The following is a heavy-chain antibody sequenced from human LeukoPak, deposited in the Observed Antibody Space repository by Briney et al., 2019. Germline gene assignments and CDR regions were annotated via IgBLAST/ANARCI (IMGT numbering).Heavy chain of an antibody. CDR1: GYTFTGYY. Sequence: ASVKVSCKASGYTFTGYYMHWVRQAPGQGLEWMGQINPNSGGTNYAQKFQGRVTMTRDTSISTAYMELSRLRSDDTAVYYCARSPEYYYDSSGYSFDYWGQGTLVTVSS. D-gene: IGHD3-22*01. CDR3: ARSPEYYYDSSGYSFDY. CDR2: INPNSGGT. J-gene: IGHJ4*02. V-gene: IGHV1-2*06.